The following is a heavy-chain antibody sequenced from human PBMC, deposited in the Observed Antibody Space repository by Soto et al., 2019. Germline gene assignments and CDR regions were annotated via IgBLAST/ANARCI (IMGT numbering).Heavy chain of an antibody. CDR1: GFTFSSYG. V-gene: IGHV3-33*01. CDR3: ARSLDYYYYYAMDV. CDR2: IWYDGSNK. Sequence: QVQLVESGGGVVQPGRSLRLSCAASGFTFSSYGMHWVRQAPGKGLEWVAVIWYDGSNKYYADSVKGRFTISRDNSKSTLYLQMNSLRAEDTAVYYCARSLDYYYYYAMDVWGQGTTVTVSS. J-gene: IGHJ6*02.